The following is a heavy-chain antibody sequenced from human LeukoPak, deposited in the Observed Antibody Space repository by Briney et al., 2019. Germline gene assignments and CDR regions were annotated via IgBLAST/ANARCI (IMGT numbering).Heavy chain of an antibody. CDR2: IYSGGST. V-gene: IGHV3-53*01. J-gene: IGHJ4*02. D-gene: IGHD3-22*01. Sequence: GGSLRLSCAASGFAVSSNYMSWVRQAPGKGLEWVSVIYSGGSTYYADSVKGRFTISRDNSKNTLYLQMNSLRAEDTAVYYCARDYYDSSGYYGYWGQGTLVTVSS. CDR1: GFAVSSNY. CDR3: ARDYYDSSGYYGY.